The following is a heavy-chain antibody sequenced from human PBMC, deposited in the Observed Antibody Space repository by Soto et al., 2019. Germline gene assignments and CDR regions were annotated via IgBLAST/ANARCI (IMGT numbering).Heavy chain of an antibody. Sequence: VQLQESGPRLVRPSETLSLSCTVSGGSISGYYWNWIRQPPGRGLEWIGYISNTGNTNYNPSLKSRVSISVDTSKNQVSLNLRAVTADDTALYYCARDSAVGSSKRGFEYWGQGTLVTVSS. V-gene: IGHV4-59*01. CDR3: ARDSAVGSSKRGFEY. CDR1: GGSISGYY. J-gene: IGHJ4*02. CDR2: ISNTGNT. D-gene: IGHD2-2*01.